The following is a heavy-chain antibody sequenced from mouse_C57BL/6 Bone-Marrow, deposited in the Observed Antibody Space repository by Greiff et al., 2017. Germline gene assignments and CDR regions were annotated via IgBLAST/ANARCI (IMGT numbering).Heavy chain of an antibody. CDR2: IDPSDNYT. CDR1: GYTFTSYW. CDR3: ARRDYGSSYDWYFDV. V-gene: IGHV1-69*01. D-gene: IGHD1-1*01. Sequence: QVQLQQPGAELVMPGASVKLSCKASGYTFTSYWMHWVKQRPGQGLEWIGEIDPSDNYTNYNQKFKGKSTLTVDKSSSTAYMQLSSLTSEDSAVYYCARRDYGSSYDWYFDVWGTGTTVTGPS. J-gene: IGHJ1*03.